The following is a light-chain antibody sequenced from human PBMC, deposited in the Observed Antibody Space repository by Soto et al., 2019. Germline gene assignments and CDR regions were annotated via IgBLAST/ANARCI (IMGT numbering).Light chain of an antibody. J-gene: IGLJ1*01. V-gene: IGLV2-23*02. CDR3: CSYAGSSTHV. Sequence: QSVLTQPASVSGSPGQSITISCTGTSRDVGTYNLVSWYRQHPGKAPKLVIYEVSERPSGVSNRFSGSKSGNTASLTISGLQAEDEADYYCCSYAGSSTHVFGTGTKGTGL. CDR1: SRDVGTYNL. CDR2: EVS.